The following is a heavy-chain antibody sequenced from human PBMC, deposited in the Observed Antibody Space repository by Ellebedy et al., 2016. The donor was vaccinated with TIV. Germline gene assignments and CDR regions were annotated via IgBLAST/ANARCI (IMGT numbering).Heavy chain of an antibody. CDR1: GFTFSSYA. V-gene: IGHV3-23*01. CDR2: ITGGGGGT. D-gene: IGHD2-8*02. CDR3: AAVQYWEAVFDM. J-gene: IGHJ3*02. Sequence: PGGSLRLSCVGSGFTFSSYAMSWVRQAPGKGLEWVSAITGGGGGTYYADSVKGRFTISRDNSKNSLYLQMNSLRAEDTAVYYCAAVQYWEAVFDMWGQGTMVTVSS.